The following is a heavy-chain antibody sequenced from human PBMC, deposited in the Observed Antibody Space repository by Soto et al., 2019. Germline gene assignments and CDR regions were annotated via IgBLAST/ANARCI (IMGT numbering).Heavy chain of an antibody. D-gene: IGHD5-18*01. V-gene: IGHV3-74*01. CDR2: INKDGTTT. J-gene: IGHJ3*01. CDR3: VRDRGYPDSFDV. Sequence: EVQLVESGGGLAQPGGSLKLSCVASGFTFSPYWISWVRQAPGKGLVWVSRINKDGTTTPYADSVKGRFTISRDNAKNTLYLQMHSLRAEDTALYFCVRDRGYPDSFDVWGRGTMVTVSS. CDR1: GFTFSPYW.